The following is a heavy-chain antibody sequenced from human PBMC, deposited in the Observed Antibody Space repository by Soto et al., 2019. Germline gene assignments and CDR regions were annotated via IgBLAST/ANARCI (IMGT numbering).Heavy chain of an antibody. CDR3: DRAGGHGDYLAS. V-gene: IGHV1-18*01. Sequence: ASVKVSCKASGYTFTIYGISWVLQAPGQGLEWMGWISAYNGNTNYAQKLQGRVTVTTDTSTSTAYMELRSLRSDDTAVYYWDRAGGHGDYLASCGRGTQVAVSA. CDR2: ISAYNGNT. CDR1: GYTFTIYG. J-gene: IGHJ4*02. D-gene: IGHD3-10*01.